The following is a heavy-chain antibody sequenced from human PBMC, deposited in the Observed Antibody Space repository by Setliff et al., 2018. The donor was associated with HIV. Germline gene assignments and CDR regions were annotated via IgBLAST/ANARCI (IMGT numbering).Heavy chain of an antibody. CDR2: ILYGGNT. J-gene: IGHJ3*02. Sequence: SETLSLTCTVSGGSFTSRSYYWGWIRQPPGKGPEWIANILYGGNTYYNPSLKSRVTISVDTSKNHFSLKLNSVTAADTAVYFCARPTTGVGGGAAFDIWGQGTMVTVSS. CDR1: GGSFTSRSYY. CDR3: ARPTTGVGGGAAFDI. V-gene: IGHV4-39*02. D-gene: IGHD2-8*01.